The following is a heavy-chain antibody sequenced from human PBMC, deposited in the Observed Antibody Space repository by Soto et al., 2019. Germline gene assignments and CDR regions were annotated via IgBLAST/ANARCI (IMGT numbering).Heavy chain of an antibody. CDR3: ARDRAYYDSNGFYFDY. V-gene: IGHV4-59*01. Sequence: SETLSLTCTISGDFIINYYWSWIRQPPGKGLEWIGYIYDSGFTNYNPSLKSRVTISADTSKNQFSLKLTSVTAADTAVYYCARDRAYYDSNGFYFDYWGQGTLVTVSS. D-gene: IGHD3-22*01. J-gene: IGHJ4*02. CDR1: GDFIINYY. CDR2: IYDSGFT.